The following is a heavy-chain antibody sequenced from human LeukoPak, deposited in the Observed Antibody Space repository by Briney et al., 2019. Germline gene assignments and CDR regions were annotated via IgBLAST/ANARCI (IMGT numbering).Heavy chain of an antibody. CDR3: ARYDSRGSASTRFDY. CDR1: GYSLGKNYY. CDR2: IYGTGST. Sequence: SETLSLTCAVSGYSLGKNYYWGWIRQPPGKGLEWIGRIYGTGSTSYTPSLMNRVTMSVDTSKNHFSLKLTSVTAADTAVYYCARYDSRGSASTRFDYWGQGILVTISS. D-gene: IGHD3-16*01. V-gene: IGHV4-38-2*01. J-gene: IGHJ4*02.